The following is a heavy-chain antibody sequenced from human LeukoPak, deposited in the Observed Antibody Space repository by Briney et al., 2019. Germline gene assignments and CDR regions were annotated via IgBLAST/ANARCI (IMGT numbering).Heavy chain of an antibody. CDR2: IYYSGST. CDR3: ARVGQGDDFWSGSYNWFDP. J-gene: IGHJ5*02. D-gene: IGHD3-3*01. Sequence: SETLSLTCTVSGGSISSGDYYWSWIRQPPGKGLEWIGYIYYSGSTYYNPSLKSRVTISVDTSKNQFSLKLSSVTAADTAVYYCARVGQGDDFWSGSYNWFDPWGQGTLVTVSS. V-gene: IGHV4-30-4*08. CDR1: GGSISSGDYY.